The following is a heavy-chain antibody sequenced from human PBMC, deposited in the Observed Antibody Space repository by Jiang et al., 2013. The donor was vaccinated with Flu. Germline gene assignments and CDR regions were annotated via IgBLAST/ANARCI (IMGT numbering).Heavy chain of an antibody. D-gene: IGHD2-2*01. CDR1: GDSFTSAY. CDR3: ARSIVPRTYYYFDS. Sequence: GLVKPSETLSLTCSVSGDSFTSAYWSWIRQPPGKGLEWIGHIYYSGTTNYNPSLKSRVTISVDTSKDQFSLKLTSVTAADTAMYYCARSIVPRTYYYFDSWGQGTLVTVSS. CDR2: IYYSGTT. V-gene: IGHV4-59*01. J-gene: IGHJ4*02.